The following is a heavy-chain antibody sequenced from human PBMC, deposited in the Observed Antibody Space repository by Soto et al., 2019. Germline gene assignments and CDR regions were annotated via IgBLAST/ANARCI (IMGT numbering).Heavy chain of an antibody. CDR3: AKDMVSSSAAAALDY. CDR2: ISWQSGSI. CDR1: GFIFDDYA. D-gene: IGHD6-6*01. J-gene: IGHJ4*02. Sequence: EVQLVESGGCLAQPGRSLRLSCAASGFIFDDYAMHWVRQAPGKGLEWVSGISWQSGSIRYADSVKGRFTISSDNAKDSPYLQMNSLRVEDTALYYCAKDMVSSSAAAALDYWGQGILVTVSS. V-gene: IGHV3-9*01.